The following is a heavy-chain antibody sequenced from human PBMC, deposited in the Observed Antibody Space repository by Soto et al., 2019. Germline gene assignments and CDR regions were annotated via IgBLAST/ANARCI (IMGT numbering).Heavy chain of an antibody. D-gene: IGHD5-18*01. Sequence: QVQLVQSGAEVKKPGASVKVSCKASGYTFTSYAMHWVRQAPGQRREWMGWINAGNGNTKYSQKFQGRVTITRDTSASTTYMDLSNLRSEDTAVYYCARGGVDTAIIYYYNGMGVWGQGTPVTVSS. CDR3: ARGGVDTAIIYYYNGMGV. CDR2: INAGNGNT. CDR1: GYTFTSYA. V-gene: IGHV1-3*01. J-gene: IGHJ6*02.